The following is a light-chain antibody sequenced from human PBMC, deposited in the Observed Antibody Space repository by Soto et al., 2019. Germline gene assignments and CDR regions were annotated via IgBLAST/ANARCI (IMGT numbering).Light chain of an antibody. Sequence: DIQLTQSPSFLSASVGDRVTVSCRASQDISTSLAWFQQKAGKVPQLLVYPASTLQDGVPSGYSGSGSGTYFTLTINNLQAGDFATYYCQHRRTYPFSFGQGTKLDIK. J-gene: IGKJ2*03. CDR2: PAS. V-gene: IGKV1-9*01. CDR1: QDISTS. CDR3: QHRRTYPFS.